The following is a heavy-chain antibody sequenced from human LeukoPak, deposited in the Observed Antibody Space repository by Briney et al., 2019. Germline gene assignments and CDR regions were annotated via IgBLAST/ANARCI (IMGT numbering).Heavy chain of an antibody. D-gene: IGHD3-22*01. J-gene: IGHJ4*02. CDR3: ARSDYYDNLDY. V-gene: IGHV3-74*01. CDR2: INSDGSNI. CDR1: GFTFSSYW. Sequence: GGSLRLSCAASGFTFSSYWMHWVRQAPGKGLVWVSRINSDGSNINYADSVKGRFTISRDNAKNTLYLQMNSLRVEDTVVYYCARSDYYDNLDYWGQGTLVTVSS.